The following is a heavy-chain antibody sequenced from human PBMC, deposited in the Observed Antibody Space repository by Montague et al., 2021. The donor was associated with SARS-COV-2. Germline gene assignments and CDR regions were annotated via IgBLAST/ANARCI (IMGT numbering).Heavy chain of an antibody. CDR3: ARATVEIIMILVVITSVNHDFDV. V-gene: IGHV4-34*01. J-gene: IGHJ4*02. CDR2: ISHSGST. CDR1: GGSFSGYY. D-gene: IGHD3-22*01. Sequence: SETLSLTCAVYGGSFSGYYWTWIRQSPGKGLEWIGEISHSGSTNYSPSLESRVAISVDTSKNQFSLKLNSVTAADTAIYYCARATVEIIMILVVITSVNHDFDVWGQGTLVTVSP.